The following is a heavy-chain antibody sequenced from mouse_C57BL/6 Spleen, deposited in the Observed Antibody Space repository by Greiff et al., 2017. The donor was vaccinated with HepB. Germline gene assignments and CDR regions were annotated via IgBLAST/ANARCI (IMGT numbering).Heavy chain of an antibody. CDR1: GYSITSGYY. J-gene: IGHJ2*01. V-gene: IGHV3-6*01. D-gene: IGHD1-1*01. Sequence: EVQLQQSGPGLVKPSQSLSLTCSVTGYSITSGYYWNWIRQFPGNKLEWMGYISYDGSNNYNPSLKNRISITRDTSKNQFFLKLNSVTTEDTATYYCARDEGYYGSSYWYFDYWGQGTTLTVSS. CDR3: ARDEGYYGSSYWYFDY. CDR2: ISYDGSN.